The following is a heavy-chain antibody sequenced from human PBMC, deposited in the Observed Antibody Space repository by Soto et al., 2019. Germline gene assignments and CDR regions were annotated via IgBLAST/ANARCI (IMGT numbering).Heavy chain of an antibody. J-gene: IGHJ6*02. CDR1: CYSVSSGYY. CDR3: AGCSSSDYYYGMDF. CDR2: IYHSGST. D-gene: IGHD6-6*01. V-gene: IGHV4-38-2*01. Sequence: SETLSLTCAVSCYSVSSGYYWGWIRQPPGKGLEWIGSIYHSGSTYYNPSLKSRVTISVDTSKNQFSLKLSSVAAADTAVYYCAGCSSSDYYYGMDFWGQGTTVTVSS.